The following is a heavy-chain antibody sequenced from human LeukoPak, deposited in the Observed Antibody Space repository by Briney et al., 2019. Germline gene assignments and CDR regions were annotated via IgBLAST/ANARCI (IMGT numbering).Heavy chain of an antibody. CDR2: IWYDGSNK. D-gene: IGHD2-2*03. CDR3: ARVGYCSSTSCPFDY. J-gene: IGHJ4*02. CDR1: GFTFSNYG. V-gene: IGHV3-33*01. Sequence: GGSLRLSCAASGFTFSNYGMHWVRQAPGKGLEWVAVIWYDGSNKYYADSVKGRFTISRDNSKNTLYLQMNSLRAEDTAVYYCARVGYCSSTSCPFDYWGQGTLVTVSS.